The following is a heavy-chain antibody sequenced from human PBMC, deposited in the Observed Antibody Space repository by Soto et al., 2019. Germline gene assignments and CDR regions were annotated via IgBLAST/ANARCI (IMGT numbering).Heavy chain of an antibody. Sequence: PSETLSLTCAVFSASLGDHYWAWIRQPPGKGLEWIGSMLYSGLTYYNPSLKSRVTLSVDTSKNQFSVRLNSVTASDTAVYYCAPLSVSLSGPYGIHVWGQGTTVTVSS. CDR2: MLYSGLT. D-gene: IGHD2-15*01. CDR3: APLSVSLSGPYGIHV. V-gene: IGHV4-39*01. J-gene: IGHJ6*02. CDR1: SASLGDHY.